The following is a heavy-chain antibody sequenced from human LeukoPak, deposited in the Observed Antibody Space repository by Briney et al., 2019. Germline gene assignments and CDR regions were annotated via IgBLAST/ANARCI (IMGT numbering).Heavy chain of an antibody. CDR3: AGTNSGTYRRGY. CDR1: GFTFSSYG. J-gene: IGHJ4*02. Sequence: PGGSLRLSCAASGFTFSSYGMHWVRQAPGKGLEWVAVISYDGSSKYYADSVKGRFTISRDNAKNSLYLQMNSLRAEDTAVYYCAGTNSGTYRRGYWGQGTLVTVSS. CDR2: ISYDGSSK. D-gene: IGHD1-26*01. V-gene: IGHV3-30*03.